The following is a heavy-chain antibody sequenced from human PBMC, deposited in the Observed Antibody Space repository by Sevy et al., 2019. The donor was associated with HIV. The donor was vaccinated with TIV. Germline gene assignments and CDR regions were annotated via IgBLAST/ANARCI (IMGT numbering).Heavy chain of an antibody. CDR2: IQYDGSNK. CDR1: GFSYSSYG. Sequence: GGSLRPSCAASGFSYSSYGMHWVRQAPGKGLEWVAYIQYDGSNKEYADSVKGRFAISRDNSKNTLVLQMNSLRDEDTAVYYCVKEGGGEGGDHWGQGTLVTVSS. CDR3: VKEGGGEGGDH. V-gene: IGHV3-30*02. J-gene: IGHJ4*02. D-gene: IGHD2-21*01.